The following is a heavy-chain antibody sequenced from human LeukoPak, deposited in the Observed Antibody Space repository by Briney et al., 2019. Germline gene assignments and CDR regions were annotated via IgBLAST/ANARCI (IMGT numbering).Heavy chain of an antibody. CDR1: GYTLTELS. J-gene: IGHJ4*02. D-gene: IGHD5-12*01. Sequence: ASVKVSCKVSGYTLTELSMHWVRQAPGKGLEWMGGFDPEDGETIYAQKFQGRVTMTEDTSTDTAYMELSSLRSEDTAVYYCATVSDSGDGPCDFDYWGQGTLVTVSS. V-gene: IGHV1-24*01. CDR2: FDPEDGET. CDR3: ATVSDSGDGPCDFDY.